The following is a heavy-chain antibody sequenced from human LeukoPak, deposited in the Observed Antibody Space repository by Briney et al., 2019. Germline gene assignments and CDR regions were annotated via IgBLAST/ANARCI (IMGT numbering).Heavy chain of an antibody. CDR2: VYYSGRT. Sequence: SETLSLSCTVSGGSISTYYRNWIRQPPGKGLEWIGYVYYSGRTNYNPSLKSRVTTSIDTSKCQFSLKLSSVTAADTAGYYCARGRLARGPYCDYWGEGTLVTVS. D-gene: IGHD3-10*01. CDR3: ARGRLARGPYCDY. CDR1: GGSISTYY. V-gene: IGHV4-59*01. J-gene: IGHJ4*02.